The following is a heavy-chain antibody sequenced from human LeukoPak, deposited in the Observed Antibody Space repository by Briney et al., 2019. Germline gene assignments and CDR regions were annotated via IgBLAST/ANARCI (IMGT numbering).Heavy chain of an antibody. CDR2: ISGSGGST. D-gene: IGHD1-7*01. V-gene: IGHV3-23*01. J-gene: IGHJ5*02. CDR1: GFTFSSYA. Sequence: GGSLRLSCAASGFTFSSYAMSWVRQAPGKGLEWVSAISGSGGSTYYADSVKARFTISRDNSKNTLYLQMNSLRAEDTAVYYCAKNDRDITGTTGDWFDPWGQGTLVTVSS. CDR3: AKNDRDITGTTGDWFDP.